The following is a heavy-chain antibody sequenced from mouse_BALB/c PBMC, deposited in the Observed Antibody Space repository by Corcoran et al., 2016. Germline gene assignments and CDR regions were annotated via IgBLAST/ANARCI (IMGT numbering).Heavy chain of an antibody. CDR1: GYTFTDYV. J-gene: IGHJ4*01. D-gene: IGHD1-1*01. V-gene: IGHV1-77*01. CDR2: IYPGSGST. Sequence: VQLQQSGPELVKPGASVKMSCKASGYTFTDYVISWVKQRTGQGLEWIGEIYPGSGSTYYNEKFKGKATLTADKSSNTAYMQLSSLTSEDSAVYFCARSRAYYYGSSYYAMDYWGQGTSVTVSS. CDR3: ARSRAYYYGSSYYAMDY.